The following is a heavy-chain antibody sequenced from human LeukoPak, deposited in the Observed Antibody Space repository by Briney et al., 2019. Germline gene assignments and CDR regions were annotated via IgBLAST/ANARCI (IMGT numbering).Heavy chain of an antibody. CDR1: GFTFSSYA. Sequence: GGSLRLSCAASGFTFSSYAMSWVRQAPGKGLEWVANLKQDGSEKYYVDSVKGRFTISRDNAKNSLYLQMNSLRAEDTAVFYCARVLLFRGNSYAGPFDYWGQGTLVTVSS. CDR2: LKQDGSEK. D-gene: IGHD5-18*01. J-gene: IGHJ4*02. CDR3: ARVLLFRGNSYAGPFDY. V-gene: IGHV3-7*01.